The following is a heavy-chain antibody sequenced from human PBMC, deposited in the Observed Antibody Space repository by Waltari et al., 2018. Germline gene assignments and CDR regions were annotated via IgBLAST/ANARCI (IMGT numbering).Heavy chain of an antibody. CDR3: ARRLSSWADY. CDR2: GGT. V-gene: IGHV1-2*02. J-gene: IGHJ4*02. Sequence: GGTNYAQKFQGRVTMTRDTSISTAYMELSRLRSDDTAVYYCARRLSSWADYWGQGTLVTVSS. D-gene: IGHD6-13*01.